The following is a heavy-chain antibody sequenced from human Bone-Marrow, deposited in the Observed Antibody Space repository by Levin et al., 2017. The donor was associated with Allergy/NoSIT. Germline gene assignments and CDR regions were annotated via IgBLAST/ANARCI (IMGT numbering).Heavy chain of an antibody. Sequence: SETLSLTCAVSGGSFSDYYWTWIRQPPGKGLEWIGDINHSGSTSYHPSLKSRVSISVDTSQRQFSLRLTSVTAADTALYYCARSVDWIGYWGQGTLVTVSS. V-gene: IGHV4-34*01. CDR3: ARSVDWIGY. CDR2: INHSGST. CDR1: GGSFSDYY. D-gene: IGHD4-23*01. J-gene: IGHJ4*02.